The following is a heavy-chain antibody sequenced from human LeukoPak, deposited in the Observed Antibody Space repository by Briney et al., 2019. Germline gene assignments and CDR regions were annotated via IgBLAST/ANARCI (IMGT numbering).Heavy chain of an antibody. CDR2: IRSKAYGGTT. CDR3: TRDRKDIVVVVATDFDY. CDR1: GFTFGDYA. J-gene: IGHJ4*02. V-gene: IGHV3-49*03. Sequence: GGSLRLSCTASGFTFGDYAMSWFRQAPGKGLAWVGFIRSKAYGGTTEYAASVKGRFTISRDDSKSIAYLQMNSLKTEDTAVYYCTRDRKDIVVVVATDFDYWGQGTLVTVSS. D-gene: IGHD2-15*01.